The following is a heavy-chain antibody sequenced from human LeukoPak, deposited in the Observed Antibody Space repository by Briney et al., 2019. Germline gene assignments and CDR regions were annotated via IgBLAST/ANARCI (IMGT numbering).Heavy chain of an antibody. CDR1: GYSISSGYY. D-gene: IGHD6-19*01. CDR2: IYHSGST. V-gene: IGHV4-38-2*01. Sequence: PSETLSLTCAVSGYSISSGYYWGWIRQPPGKGLEWIGSIYHSGSTYYNPSLKSRVTISVDTSKNQFSLKLSSVTAADTAVYYCARGKYSSGWYLYYFDYWGQGTLVTVSS. CDR3: ARGKYSSGWYLYYFDY. J-gene: IGHJ4*02.